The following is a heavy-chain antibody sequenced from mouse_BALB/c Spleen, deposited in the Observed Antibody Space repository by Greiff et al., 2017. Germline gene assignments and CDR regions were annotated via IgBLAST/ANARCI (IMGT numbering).Heavy chain of an antibody. CDR1: GYAFSSSW. CDR2: IYPGDGDT. D-gene: IGHD2-3*01. CDR3: ARSDADYYAMDC. J-gene: IGHJ4*01. Sequence: VQLQQSGPELVKPGASVKISCKASGYAFSSSWMNWVKQRPGQGLEWIGRIYPGDGDTNYNGKFKGKATLTADKSSSTAYMQLSSLTSVDSAVYFCARSDADYYAMDCWGQGTSVTVSS. V-gene: IGHV1-82*01.